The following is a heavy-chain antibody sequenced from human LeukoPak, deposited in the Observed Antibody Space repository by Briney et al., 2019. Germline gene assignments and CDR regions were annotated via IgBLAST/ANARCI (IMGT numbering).Heavy chain of an antibody. J-gene: IGHJ6*03. CDR3: ARDHYYDSSGYYYYMDV. D-gene: IGHD3-22*01. V-gene: IGHV3-7*01. Sequence: GGSLRLSCAASGFTFSSYWMSWVRQAPGKGLEWVANIKQDGSEKYYVDSVKGRFTISRDNAKNSLYLQMNSLRAEDTAVYYCARDHYYDSSGYYYYMDVWGKGTTVTVS. CDR2: IKQDGSEK. CDR1: GFTFSSYW.